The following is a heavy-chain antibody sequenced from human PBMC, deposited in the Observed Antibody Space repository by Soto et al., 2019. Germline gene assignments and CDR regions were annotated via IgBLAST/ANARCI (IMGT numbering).Heavy chain of an antibody. CDR3: APRPGGGGY. V-gene: IGHV3-53*01. J-gene: IGHJ4*02. CDR2: IYSGGYT. D-gene: IGHD3-16*01. Sequence: EVQLVESGGGLIQPGGSLRLSCAVSGFTVSNNYMSWVRQAPGKGLEGVSVIYSGGYTAYGDSVKGRFTISRDNSKNTLFLQNNARGADGAGVFFGAPRPGGGGYWGQGTLVTVSS. CDR1: GFTVSNNY.